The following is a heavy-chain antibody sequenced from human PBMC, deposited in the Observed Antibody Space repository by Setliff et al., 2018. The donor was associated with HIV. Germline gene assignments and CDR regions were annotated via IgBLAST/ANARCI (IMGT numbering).Heavy chain of an antibody. CDR3: ARLGSGWSDSYYYAMDV. CDR1: GYSFTTYG. D-gene: IGHD6-19*01. J-gene: IGHJ6*02. V-gene: IGHV1-18*01. CDR2: ISPYNGHT. Sequence: ASVKVSCKTSGYSFTTYGISWVRQAPGHGLEWMGWISPYNGHTKSAQTFQGRVTMTIDTSTNSAYMELRSLRSDDTAVHFCARLGSGWSDSYYYAMDVWGQGTTVTVSS.